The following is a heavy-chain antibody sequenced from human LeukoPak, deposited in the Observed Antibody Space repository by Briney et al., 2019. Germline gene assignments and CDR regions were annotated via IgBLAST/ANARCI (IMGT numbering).Heavy chain of an antibody. V-gene: IGHV4-34*01. CDR1: GGSFSGYY. Sequence: KPSETLSLTCAVYGGSFSGYYWSWIRQPPGKGLEWIGEINHSGSTNYNPSLKSRVTISVDTSKNQFSLKLSSVTAADTAVYYCARASSWSGYYELGYWGQGTLVTVSS. CDR2: INHSGST. J-gene: IGHJ4*02. D-gene: IGHD3-3*01. CDR3: ARASSWSGYYELGY.